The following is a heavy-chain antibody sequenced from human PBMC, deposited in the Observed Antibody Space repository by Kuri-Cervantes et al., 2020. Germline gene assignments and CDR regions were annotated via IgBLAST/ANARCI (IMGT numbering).Heavy chain of an antibody. V-gene: IGHV4-38-2*01. CDR1: GGSFSGYY. D-gene: IGHD6-6*01. CDR3: AKQSRPRDPFFDY. Sequence: SETLSLTCAVYGGSFSGYYWGWIRQPPGKGLEWIGSIYHSGSTYYNPSLKSRVTISVDTSKNQFSLKLSSVTAADTAIYYCAKQSRPRDPFFDYWGQGTLVTVSS. CDR2: IYHSGST. J-gene: IGHJ4*02.